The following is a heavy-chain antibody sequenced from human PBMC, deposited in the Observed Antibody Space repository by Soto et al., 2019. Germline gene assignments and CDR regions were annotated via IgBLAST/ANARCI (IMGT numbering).Heavy chain of an antibody. D-gene: IGHD4-17*01. CDR3: ARDSRDYLSSDY. Sequence: EVQLVESGGGLVQPGGSLRLSCAASGFTFSSYSMNWVRQAPGKGLEWVSYISSSSRTIYYADSVKGRFTISRDNAKNSLYLQMNSLRAEDTAVYYCARDSRDYLSSDYWGQGTLVTVSS. CDR1: GFTFSSYS. CDR2: ISSSSRTI. V-gene: IGHV3-48*01. J-gene: IGHJ4*02.